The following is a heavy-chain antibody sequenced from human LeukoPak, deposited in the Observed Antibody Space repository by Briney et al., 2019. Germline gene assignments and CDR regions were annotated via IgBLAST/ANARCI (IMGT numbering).Heavy chain of an antibody. CDR1: GFTFSSYG. V-gene: IGHV3-30*18. J-gene: IGHJ5*02. Sequence: GGSLRLSCAASGFTFSSYGMHWVRQAPGKGLEWVAVISYDGSNKYYADSVKGRFTISRDNSKNTLYLQMNSLRAEDTAVYYCAKEEAYCSSTSRYGTWFDPWGQGTLVTVSS. CDR2: ISYDGSNK. CDR3: AKEEAYCSSTSRYGTWFDP. D-gene: IGHD2-2*01.